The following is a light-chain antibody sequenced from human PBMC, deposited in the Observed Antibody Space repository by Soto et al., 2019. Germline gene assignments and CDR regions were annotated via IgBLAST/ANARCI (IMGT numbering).Light chain of an antibody. J-gene: IGKJ4*01. CDR3: QQYDRYPVT. Sequence: DSQMTQSPSTLAASVGDRVTITCRASQSVSTWLAWYQQKPGKPPKLLIYKAPILQSGVSSRFSGSGSGTDFTLTISGLQPDDFATYYCQQYDRYPVTFGGGTKVEVK. V-gene: IGKV1-5*03. CDR2: KAP. CDR1: QSVSTW.